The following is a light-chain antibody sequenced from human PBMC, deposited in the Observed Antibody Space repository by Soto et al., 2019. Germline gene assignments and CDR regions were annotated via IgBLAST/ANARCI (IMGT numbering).Light chain of an antibody. Sequence: EILLTPSPGTLSLSPGERATLSCMASQSVTSNYLAWYQQKPGQAPRLLVYGASSRATGISDRFSGSGSGTDFTLTISRLEPEDFAVYYCQHYVSPPITVGQGTRLEIK. CDR2: GAS. V-gene: IGKV3-20*01. J-gene: IGKJ5*01. CDR1: QSVTSNY. CDR3: QHYVSPPIT.